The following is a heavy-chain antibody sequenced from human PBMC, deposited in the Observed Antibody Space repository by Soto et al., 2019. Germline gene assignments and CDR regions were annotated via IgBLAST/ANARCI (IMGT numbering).Heavy chain of an antibody. CDR3: ARTLRYFDWSPGVYFDY. D-gene: IGHD3-9*01. CDR1: GFSLSTSGMC. CDR2: IDWDDYK. J-gene: IGHJ4*02. Sequence: SGPTLVNPTQTLTVTCTFSGFSLSTSGMCVSWIRQPPGKALEWLALIDWDDYKYYNTSLKTRLTISKDTSKNQVVLTMTNMDPLDTATYYCARTLRYFDWSPGVYFDYWGQGTLVTVSS. V-gene: IGHV2-70*01.